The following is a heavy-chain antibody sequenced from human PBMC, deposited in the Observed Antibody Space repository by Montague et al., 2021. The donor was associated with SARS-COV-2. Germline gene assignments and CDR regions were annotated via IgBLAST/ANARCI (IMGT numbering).Heavy chain of an antibody. CDR1: GGSISSPDYY. V-gene: IGHV4-39*01. CDR2: ISYTGRT. CDR3: ARQLPPYCSTNKCYPYYFDV. D-gene: IGHD2-2*01. Sequence: SETLSLTCTVSGGSISSPDYYWGWLRQSPGKELEWIGSISYTGRTYYNPSLRSRVSFSMDTSKNHFSLSLNSVTAADTAVYFCARQLPPYCSTNKCYPYYFDVWGQGALVTVSS. J-gene: IGHJ4*02.